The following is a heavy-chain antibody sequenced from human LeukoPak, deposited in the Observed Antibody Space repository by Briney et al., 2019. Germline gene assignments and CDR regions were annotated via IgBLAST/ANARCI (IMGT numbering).Heavy chain of an antibody. V-gene: IGHV3-30-3*01. CDR1: GFTFSSYA. J-gene: IGHJ4*02. CDR2: ISYDGSNK. Sequence: PGGSLRLSCAASGFTFSSYAMHWVRQAPGKGLEWVAVISYDGSNKYYADSVKGRFTISRDNSKNTLYLQMNSLRAEDTAVYYCARDRKHIVVVTAIGLIYWGQGTLVTASS. CDR3: ARDRKHIVVVTAIGLIY. D-gene: IGHD2-21*02.